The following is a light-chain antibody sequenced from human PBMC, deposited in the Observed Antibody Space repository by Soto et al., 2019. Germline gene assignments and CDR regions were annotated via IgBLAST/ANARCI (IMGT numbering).Light chain of an antibody. CDR3: AAWDDSRVV. CDR2: SNN. CDR1: SSNIGSNT. J-gene: IGLJ2*01. Sequence: QSVLTQPPSASGTPGQRVTISCSGSSSNIGSNTVNWYQQLPGTAPKLLIYSNNQRPSGVPDRFSGSKSGTSASLAISGLQSEDEADYYCAAWDDSRVVFGGGTKVTV. V-gene: IGLV1-44*01.